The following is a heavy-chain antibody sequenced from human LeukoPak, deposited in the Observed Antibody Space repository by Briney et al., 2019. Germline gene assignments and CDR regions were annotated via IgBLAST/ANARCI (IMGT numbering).Heavy chain of an antibody. CDR2: INPNSGGT. Sequence: ASVKVSCKASGYTFTSYGISWVRQAPGQGLEWMGWINPNSGGTNYAQKFQGRVTMTRDTSISTAYMELSRLRSDDTAVYYCARAPKVWGSYRYLSYWGQGTLVTVSS. D-gene: IGHD3-16*02. J-gene: IGHJ4*02. V-gene: IGHV1-2*02. CDR3: ARAPKVWGSYRYLSY. CDR1: GYTFTSYG.